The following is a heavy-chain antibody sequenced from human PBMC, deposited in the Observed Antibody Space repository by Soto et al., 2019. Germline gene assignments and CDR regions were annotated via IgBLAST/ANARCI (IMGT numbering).Heavy chain of an antibody. J-gene: IGHJ6*02. CDR1: GYTLTELS. Sequence: QVQLVQSGAEVKKPGASVKVSCKVSGYTLTELSMHWVRQAPGKGLEWMGGFDPEDGETIYEQKYQGRVTMTEDTSTDAAYMELSSLRSEDTAVYYCATDSGNVNYYYYGMDVWGQGTTVTVSS. V-gene: IGHV1-24*01. CDR2: FDPEDGET. CDR3: ATDSGNVNYYYYGMDV.